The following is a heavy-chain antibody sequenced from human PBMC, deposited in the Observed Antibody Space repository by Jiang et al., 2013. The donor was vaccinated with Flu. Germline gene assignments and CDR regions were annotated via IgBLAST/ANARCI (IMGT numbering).Heavy chain of an antibody. J-gene: IGHJ3*02. CDR2: IIPIFGTA. CDR3: ASLVGTFPNDAFDI. D-gene: IGHD1-26*01. V-gene: IGHV1-69*01. Sequence: QLVESGAEVKKPGSSVKVSCKASGGTFSSYAISWVRQAPGQGLEWMGGIIPIFGTANYAQKFQGRVTITADESTSTAYMELSSLRSEDTAVYYCASLVGTFPNDAFDIWGQGTMVTVSS. CDR1: GGTFSSYA.